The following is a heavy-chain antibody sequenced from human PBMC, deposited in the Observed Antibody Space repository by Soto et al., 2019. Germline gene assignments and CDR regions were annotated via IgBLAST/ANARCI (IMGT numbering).Heavy chain of an antibody. CDR2: ISGTGDST. CDR3: HITSDGFDI. V-gene: IGHV3-23*01. J-gene: IGHJ3*02. CDR1: GFTFRNYV. D-gene: IGHD3-16*01. Sequence: GGSLRLSCAASGFTFRNYVISWVRQAPGKGLQWVSAISGTGDSTYYADSVKGRFTISRDNSKNTLYLQMSSLRAEDTAVYYCHITSDGFDIWGQGTMVTVSS.